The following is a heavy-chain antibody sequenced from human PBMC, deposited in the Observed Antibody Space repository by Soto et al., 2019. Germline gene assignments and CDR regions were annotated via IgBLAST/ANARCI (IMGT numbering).Heavy chain of an antibody. Sequence: PGGSLRLSCAASGFTFSSYEMNWVRQAPGKGLEWVSYISSSGSTIYYADSVKGRFTISRDNAKNSLYLQMNSLRAEDTAVYYCARDSVSYMGLRRDFDYWGQGTLVTVSS. J-gene: IGHJ4*02. CDR3: ARDSVSYMGLRRDFDY. CDR1: GFTFSSYE. CDR2: ISSSGSTI. V-gene: IGHV3-48*03. D-gene: IGHD5-12*01.